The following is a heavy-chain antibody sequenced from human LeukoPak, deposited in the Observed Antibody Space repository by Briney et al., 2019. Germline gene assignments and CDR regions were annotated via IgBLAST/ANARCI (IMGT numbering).Heavy chain of an antibody. CDR1: GFTFSSYG. CDR2: VWFDGSKK. D-gene: IGHD5-18*01. Sequence: GGSLRLSCAASGFTFSSYGMHWVRQAPGKGLEWVAVVWFDGSKKYSADSEKGRITISRDDSKNTLYLQMNNLRAEDTALYYCAGRVTGYSSGYVYWGQGTLVTVSS. V-gene: IGHV3-33*01. J-gene: IGHJ4*02. CDR3: AGRVTGYSSGYVY.